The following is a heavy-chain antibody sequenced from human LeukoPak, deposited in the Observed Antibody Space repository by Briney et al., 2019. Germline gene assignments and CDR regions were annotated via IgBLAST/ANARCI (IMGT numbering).Heavy chain of an antibody. CDR1: GFTVSSNY. CDR2: IYSGGST. V-gene: IGHV3-53*01. D-gene: IGHD1-26*01. Sequence: GGSLRLSCAASGFTVSSNYMSWVRQAPGKGLEWVSVIYSGGSTYYADSVKGRFTISRDNSKNTLCLQMNSLRVEDTAVYYCAKNTGSYYGAFDIWGQGTMVTVSS. CDR3: AKNTGSYYGAFDI. J-gene: IGHJ3*02.